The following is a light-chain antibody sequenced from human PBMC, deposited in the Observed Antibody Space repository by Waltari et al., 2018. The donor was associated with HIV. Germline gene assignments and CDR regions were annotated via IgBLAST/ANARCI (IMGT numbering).Light chain of an antibody. CDR3: AAWDDSLSGRV. CDR2: RNN. J-gene: IGLJ3*02. V-gene: IGLV1-47*01. Sequence: QSVLTPPPPASGTPGQRVTISCSGSCSNIGSTYVYWYQHLPGTTPKLLIDRNNQRPSGVPDRFSGSKAGTSASLAISGLRSEDEADYYCAAWDDSLSGRVFGGGTKLTVL. CDR1: CSNIGSTY.